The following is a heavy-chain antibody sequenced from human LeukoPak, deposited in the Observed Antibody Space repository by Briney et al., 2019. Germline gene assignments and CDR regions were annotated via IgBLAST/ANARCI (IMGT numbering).Heavy chain of an antibody. J-gene: IGHJ4*02. CDR3: ASSTQYYYDSSGQYYFDY. D-gene: IGHD3-22*01. Sequence: ASVKVSCKASGYTFTGYYMHWVRQAPGQGLEWMGRINPNSGGTNYAQKFQGRVTMTRGTSISTAYMELSRLRSDDTGVYYCASSTQYYYDSSGQYYFDYRGQGTLVTVSS. CDR2: INPNSGGT. CDR1: GYTFTGYY. V-gene: IGHV1-2*05.